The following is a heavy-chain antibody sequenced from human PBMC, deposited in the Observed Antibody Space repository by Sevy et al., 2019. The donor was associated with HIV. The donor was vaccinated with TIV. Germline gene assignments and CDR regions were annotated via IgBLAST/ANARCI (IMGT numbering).Heavy chain of an antibody. Sequence: ASVKVSCKASGYTFTGYYIHWLRQAPGQGLEWMGWINPKTGGTYFAKKFQDTVTLTTGTSITTVYLELSGLRFDDTADYYCARMGDYFDTSGYYPLKYWGQGTLVTVSS. CDR1: GYTFTGYY. D-gene: IGHD3-22*01. CDR3: ARMGDYFDTSGYYPLKY. V-gene: IGHV1-2*02. J-gene: IGHJ4*02. CDR2: INPKTGGT.